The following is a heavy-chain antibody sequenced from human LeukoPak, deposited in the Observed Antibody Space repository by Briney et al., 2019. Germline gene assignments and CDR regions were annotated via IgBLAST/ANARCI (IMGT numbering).Heavy chain of an antibody. CDR3: AGHSSGWSGVDY. Sequence: SETLSLTCTVSGGSISSSSYYWGWIRQPPGKGLEWIGSIYYSGSTYYNPSLKSRVTISVDTSKNQFSLKLSSVTAADTAVYYCAGHSSGWSGVDYWGQGTLVTVSS. D-gene: IGHD6-19*01. CDR1: GGSISSSSYY. J-gene: IGHJ4*02. V-gene: IGHV4-39*01. CDR2: IYYSGST.